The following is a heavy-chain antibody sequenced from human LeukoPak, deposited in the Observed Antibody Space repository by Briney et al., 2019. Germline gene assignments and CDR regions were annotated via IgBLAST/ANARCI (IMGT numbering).Heavy chain of an antibody. V-gene: IGHV3-23*01. J-gene: IGHJ3*02. CDR2: ISDSGGST. CDR1: VFTFSRYA. Sequence: GSLRLSYAASVFTFSRYAISWARQAPGKGLECVSAISDSGGSTYYTDASRGRFTISRDNSKNTLYLQMNSLRAEDTAVYYCAKDVVGATGGAFDIWGQGTMVTVSS. D-gene: IGHD1-26*01. CDR3: AKDVVGATGGAFDI.